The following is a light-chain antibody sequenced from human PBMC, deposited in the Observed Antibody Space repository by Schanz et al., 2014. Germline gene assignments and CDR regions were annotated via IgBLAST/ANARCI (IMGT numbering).Light chain of an antibody. J-gene: IGLJ1*01. CDR2: DVN. CDR1: SSDVGAYDY. V-gene: IGLV2-14*03. CDR3: NSYTTSITYV. Sequence: QSVLTQPASVSGSPGQTITISCTGTSSDVGAYDYVSWYQQYPGRAPKLILSDVNNRPSGISNRFSGSKSGNTASLTISGLQAEDEADYYCNSYTTSITYVFGTGTKLTVL.